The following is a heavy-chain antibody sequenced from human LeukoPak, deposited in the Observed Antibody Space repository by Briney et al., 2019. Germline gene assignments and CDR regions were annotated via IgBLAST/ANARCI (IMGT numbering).Heavy chain of an antibody. V-gene: IGHV1-69*13. CDR1: GGTFSSYA. CDR3: ARGLYCGGDCYSSYYYSMDV. D-gene: IGHD2-21*02. Sequence: SVKVSCKASGGTFSSYAISWVRQAPGQGLEWMGGIIPIFGTANYAQKFQGRVTITADESTSTAYMELSSLRSEDTAVYYCARGLYCGGDCYSSYYYSMDVWGQGTTVTVSS. CDR2: IIPIFGTA. J-gene: IGHJ6*02.